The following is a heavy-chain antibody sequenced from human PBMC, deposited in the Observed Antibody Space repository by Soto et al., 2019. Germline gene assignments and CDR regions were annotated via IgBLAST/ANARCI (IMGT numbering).Heavy chain of an antibody. CDR1: GYPFSSTG. V-gene: IGHV1-18*01. CDR2: VRPYNRNT. J-gene: IGHJ6*02. CDR3: AADPFPTVSYYYYYGMDV. Sequence: ASVKVSCKASGYPFSSTGISWVRQAPGQGLEWMGWVRPYNRNTYYAQRLQGRVTMATDTLTSTAYMELSSLRSEDTAVYYCAADPFPTVSYYYYYGMDVWGQGTTVTVSS.